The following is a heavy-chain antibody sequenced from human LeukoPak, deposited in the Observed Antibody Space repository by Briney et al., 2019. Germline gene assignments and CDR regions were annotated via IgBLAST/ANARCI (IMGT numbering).Heavy chain of an antibody. V-gene: IGHV6-1*01. Sequence: XAAWNWIRQSPSRGLEWLGRTYYRSKWYNDYAVSVKSRITINPDTSKNQFSLQLNSVTPEDTAVYYCAREGYCSSTSCYYMDVWGKGTTVTVSS. J-gene: IGHJ6*03. D-gene: IGHD2-2*01. CDR2: TYYRSKWYN. CDR1: XAA. CDR3: AREGYCSSTSCYYMDV.